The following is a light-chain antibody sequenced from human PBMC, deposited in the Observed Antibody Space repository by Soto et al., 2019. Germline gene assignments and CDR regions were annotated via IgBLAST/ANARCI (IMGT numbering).Light chain of an antibody. CDR3: SSYTSSSTRV. Sequence: QSALTQPASVSGSPGQSITISCTGTNSDVGDYNYVSWYQQHPGKAPKLMDFDVSNRPSGVSNRFSGSKSGNTASLTISGPQAEDEADYYCSSYTSSSTRVFGTGTKVTVL. J-gene: IGLJ1*01. CDR2: DVS. V-gene: IGLV2-14*01. CDR1: NSDVGDYNY.